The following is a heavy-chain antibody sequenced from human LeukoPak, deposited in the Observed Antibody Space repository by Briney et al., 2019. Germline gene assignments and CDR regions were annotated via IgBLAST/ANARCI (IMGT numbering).Heavy chain of an antibody. Sequence: GGSLRLSCAASGFTFSSYAMSWVRQAPGKGLEWVAVISYDGSNKYYADSVKGRFTISRDNSKNTLYLQMNSLRAGDTAVYYCARSSGNPLSDAFDIWGQGTVVTVSS. CDR1: GFTFSSYA. J-gene: IGHJ3*02. D-gene: IGHD4-23*01. V-gene: IGHV3-30*04. CDR3: ARSSGNPLSDAFDI. CDR2: ISYDGSNK.